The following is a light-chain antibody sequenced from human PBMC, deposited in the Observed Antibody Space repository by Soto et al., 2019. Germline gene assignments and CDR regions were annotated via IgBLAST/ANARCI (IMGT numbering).Light chain of an antibody. V-gene: IGKV1-27*01. CDR1: XXXXXX. Sequence: DIQMTQSPSSLSASVGDRVTITCRXXXXXXXXLDWYQQKPGKVPKLLIYAASTLQSGVPSRFXXXXXXXXXXXXXXXLXPEDVAXYXCXKYNSAPWTFGQGTKVEIK. CDR2: AAS. CDR3: XKYNSAPWT. J-gene: IGKJ1*01.